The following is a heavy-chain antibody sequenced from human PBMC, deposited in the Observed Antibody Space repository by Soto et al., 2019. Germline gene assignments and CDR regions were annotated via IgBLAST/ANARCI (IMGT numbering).Heavy chain of an antibody. D-gene: IGHD6-13*01. J-gene: IGHJ6*02. CDR2: INPNSGGT. V-gene: IGHV1-2*04. Sequence: ASVKVSCKASGYTFTGYYMHWVRQAPGQGLEWMGWINPNSGGTNYAQKFQGWVTMTRDTSISTAYMELSRLRSDDTAVYYCARDRLAAAGTEGRYYGMDVWGQGTTVTVSS. CDR1: GYTFTGYY. CDR3: ARDRLAAAGTEGRYYGMDV.